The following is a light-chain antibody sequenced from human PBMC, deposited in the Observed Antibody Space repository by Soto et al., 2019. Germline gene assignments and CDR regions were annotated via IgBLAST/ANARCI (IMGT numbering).Light chain of an antibody. CDR1: RSNIGSNA. J-gene: IGLJ3*02. V-gene: IGLV1-44*01. CDR2: NK. CDR3: AAWDDSLNGRV. Sequence: QSVLTQPPSASGTPGQRVTISCSGSRSNIGSNAVSWYQQLPGTAPKLLIYNKQRPSGVPDRFSGSKSGTSASLAISGLQSEDEADYYCAAWDDSLNGRVFGGGTRSPS.